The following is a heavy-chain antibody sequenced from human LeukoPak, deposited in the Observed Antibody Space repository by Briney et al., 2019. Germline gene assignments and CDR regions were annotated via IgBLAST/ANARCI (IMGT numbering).Heavy chain of an antibody. J-gene: IGHJ4*02. CDR3: AREATWGQWYFDH. V-gene: IGHV3-30*03. Sequence: RTSLRLSCVVSGFSFSNHGMHWVRQAPGKGLEWVSVIARDGGAKFYADSVKGRFILSRDNSKNMFFLQMNFLTVEDTAIYYCAREATWGQWYFDHWGQGTPVTVSS. CDR2: IARDGGAK. D-gene: IGHD6-19*01. CDR1: GFSFSNHG.